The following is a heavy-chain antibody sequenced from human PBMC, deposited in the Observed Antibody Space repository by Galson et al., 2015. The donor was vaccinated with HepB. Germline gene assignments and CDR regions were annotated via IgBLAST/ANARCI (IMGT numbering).Heavy chain of an antibody. CDR3: AREYSGYYDSSGYYQRYYYGMDV. CDR2: IYSGGST. D-gene: IGHD3-22*01. CDR1: GFTVSSNY. J-gene: IGHJ6*02. Sequence: SLRLSCAASGFTVSSNYMSWVCQAPGKGLEWVSVIYSGGSTYYADSVKGRFTISRDNSKNTLYFQVNSLSAEDTAVYYCAREYSGYYDSSGYYQRYYYGMDVWGQGTTVTVSS. V-gene: IGHV3-66*01.